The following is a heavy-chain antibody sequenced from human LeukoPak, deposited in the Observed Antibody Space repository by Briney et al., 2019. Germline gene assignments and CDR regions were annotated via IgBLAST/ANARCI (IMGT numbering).Heavy chain of an antibody. CDR1: GDSIGSGNYY. V-gene: IGHV4-61*02. D-gene: IGHD4/OR15-4a*01. Sequence: SETLSLTCTVSGDSIGSGNYYGNWIRQPAGKGLEWIGRIFASGSTNYNASLKSRITISGDTSKNHFSLILTSVTAADTAVYYCARGMEDYISSLGYWGQGTLVTVSS. CDR2: IFASGST. J-gene: IGHJ4*02. CDR3: ARGMEDYISSLGY.